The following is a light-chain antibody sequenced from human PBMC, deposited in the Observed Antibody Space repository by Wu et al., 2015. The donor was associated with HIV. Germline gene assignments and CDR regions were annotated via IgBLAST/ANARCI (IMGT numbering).Light chain of an antibody. Sequence: EIVLTQSPATLSLSPGERATLSCRASQSVSSYLAWYQQRPGQAPRLLVYDVFKRATGIPARFSGSGSGTDFTLTISSLEPEDFAVYYCQQRSKWPPTFGQGTRLEIK. CDR1: QSVSSY. CDR3: QQRSKWPPT. J-gene: IGKJ5*01. CDR2: DVF. V-gene: IGKV3-11*01.